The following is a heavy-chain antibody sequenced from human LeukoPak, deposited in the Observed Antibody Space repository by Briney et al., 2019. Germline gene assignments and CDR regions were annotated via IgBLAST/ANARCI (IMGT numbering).Heavy chain of an antibody. CDR2: IYYSGST. D-gene: IGHD2-2*02. V-gene: IGHV4-59*08. Sequence: PSETLSLTCTVSGGSISSYYWSWIRQPPGRGLEWIGYIYYSGSTNYNPSLKSRVTISVDTSKNQFSPKLSSVTAADTAVYYCARKNCSSTSCYTSRGRNWFDPWGQGTLVTVSS. CDR3: ARKNCSSTSCYTSRGRNWFDP. J-gene: IGHJ5*02. CDR1: GGSISSYY.